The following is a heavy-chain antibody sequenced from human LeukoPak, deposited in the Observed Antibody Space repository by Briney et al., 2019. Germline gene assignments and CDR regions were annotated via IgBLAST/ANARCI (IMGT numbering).Heavy chain of an antibody. CDR3: ASGSSSWSDAFDI. Sequence: SETLSLTCTVSGGSISSGNYYWSWIRQPAGKGLEWNGRKYTRGSTDYNPSLKSRVTISVDTSNNQFSLNLSSVTAADTAVYYCASGSSSWSDAFDIWGQGTMVTVSS. V-gene: IGHV4-61*02. CDR2: KYTRGST. J-gene: IGHJ3*02. CDR1: GGSISSGNYY. D-gene: IGHD6-13*01.